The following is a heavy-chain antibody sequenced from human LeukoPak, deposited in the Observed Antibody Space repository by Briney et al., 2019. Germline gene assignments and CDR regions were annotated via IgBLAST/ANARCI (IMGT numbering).Heavy chain of an antibody. CDR1: GGSISSHY. Sequence: PSETLSPTCTVSGGSISSHYWNWIRQAPGQGLEWIGNIYYNGNTNYNSSLKSRVTISVDGSQNQFSLSLRSVTAADTAVYYCARAKQQLVFDTFDIWGQGTMATVSS. CDR3: ARAKQQLVFDTFDI. D-gene: IGHD6-13*01. V-gene: IGHV4-59*11. CDR2: IYYNGNT. J-gene: IGHJ3*02.